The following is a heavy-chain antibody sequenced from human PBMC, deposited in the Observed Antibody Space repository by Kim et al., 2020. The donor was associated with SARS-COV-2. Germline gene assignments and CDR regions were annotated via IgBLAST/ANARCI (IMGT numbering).Heavy chain of an antibody. V-gene: IGHV3-15*01. D-gene: IGHD1-26*01. J-gene: IGHJ3*02. CDR3: TTATYSGSYGAFDI. Sequence: AAPVKGRFTISRDDSKNTLYLQMNSLKTEDTAVYYCTTATYSGSYGAFDIWGQGTMVTVSS.